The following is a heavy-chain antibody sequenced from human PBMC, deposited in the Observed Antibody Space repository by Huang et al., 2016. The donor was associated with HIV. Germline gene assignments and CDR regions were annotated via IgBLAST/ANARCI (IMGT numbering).Heavy chain of an antibody. J-gene: IGHJ3*02. Sequence: QVQLQQWGAGLLKPSETLSLTCAVYGGSFRGYYWSWIRQSPGKGLEWIGEINHSGSTNYDPSLKSRLNIAVDTSKNQFCLKLRSVTAADTAVYYCARERMMSWLDDHDAFDIWGQGTMVTVSS. D-gene: IGHD1-1*01. V-gene: IGHV4-34*01. CDR3: ARERMMSWLDDHDAFDI. CDR2: INHSGST. CDR1: GGSFRGYY.